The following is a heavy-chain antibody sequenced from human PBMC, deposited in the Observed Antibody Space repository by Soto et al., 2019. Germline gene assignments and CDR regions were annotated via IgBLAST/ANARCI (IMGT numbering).Heavy chain of an antibody. CDR1: GGSISSGDYY. CDR3: ASYRSGYQNWFDP. D-gene: IGHD3-22*01. Sequence: PSETLSLTCTVSGGSISSGDYYWSWIRQPPGKGLEWIGYIYYSGNTYDNPSLKSRVTISVDTSKNQFSLKLSSVTAADTAVYYCASYRSGYQNWFDPWGQGTLVTVSS. CDR2: IYYSGNT. V-gene: IGHV4-30-4*01. J-gene: IGHJ5*02.